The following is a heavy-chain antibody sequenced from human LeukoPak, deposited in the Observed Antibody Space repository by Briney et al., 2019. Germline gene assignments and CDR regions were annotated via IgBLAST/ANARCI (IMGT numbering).Heavy chain of an antibody. Sequence: SETLSLTCTVSGGSISSSFYYWGWIRQPPGKGLEWIGEINHSGSTNYNPSLKSRVTISVDTSKNQFSLKLSSVTAADTAVYYCARVEGRYYYDSSGYYWFDPWGQGTLVTVSS. CDR3: ARVEGRYYYDSSGYYWFDP. D-gene: IGHD3-22*01. CDR1: GGSISSSFYY. J-gene: IGHJ5*02. V-gene: IGHV4-39*07. CDR2: INHSGST.